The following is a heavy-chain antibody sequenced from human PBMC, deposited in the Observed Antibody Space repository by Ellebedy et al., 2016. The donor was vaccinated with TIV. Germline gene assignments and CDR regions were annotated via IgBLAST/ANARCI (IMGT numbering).Heavy chain of an antibody. J-gene: IGHJ4*02. CDR2: IYYSGST. CDR3: ARKRVIAHYDY. CDR1: GGSISSSSYY. D-gene: IGHD2-21*01. Sequence: SETLSLXXTVSGGSISSSSYYWGWIRQPPGKGLEWIGSIYYSGSTYYNPSLKSRVTISVDTSKNQFSLKLSSVTAADTAVYYCARKRVIAHYDYWGQGTLVTVSS. V-gene: IGHV4-39*01.